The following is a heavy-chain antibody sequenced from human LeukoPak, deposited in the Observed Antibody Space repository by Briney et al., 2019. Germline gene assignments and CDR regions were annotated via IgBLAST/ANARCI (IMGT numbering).Heavy chain of an antibody. CDR1: GFTFNIYS. Sequence: PGGSLRLSCAASGFTFNIYSMIYVRQARGKRLEGFSSISCSSSYRYYAASVKGRFTISRDNAKNSLYLQMNSLRAEDTAVYYCARDRGMLAAAFDIWGQGTMVTVSS. D-gene: IGHD6-13*01. V-gene: IGHV3-21*04. J-gene: IGHJ3*02. CDR2: ISCSSSYR. CDR3: ARDRGMLAAAFDI.